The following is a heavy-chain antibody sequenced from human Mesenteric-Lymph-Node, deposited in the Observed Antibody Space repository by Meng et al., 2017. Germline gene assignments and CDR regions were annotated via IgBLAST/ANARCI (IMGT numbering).Heavy chain of an antibody. V-gene: IGHV6-1*01. Sequence: HVHLQQSRPRLAKPSQTLSLPCAISEDSVSSNSAAWNWIRQSPARGLEWLGRTYYRSKWYNDYAVSVKSRITINPDTSKNQFSLQLNSVTPEDTAVYYCARWLSSNKLFDYWGQGTLVTVSS. CDR2: TYYRSKWYN. CDR1: EDSVSSNSAA. CDR3: ARWLSSNKLFDY. J-gene: IGHJ4*02. D-gene: IGHD6-13*01.